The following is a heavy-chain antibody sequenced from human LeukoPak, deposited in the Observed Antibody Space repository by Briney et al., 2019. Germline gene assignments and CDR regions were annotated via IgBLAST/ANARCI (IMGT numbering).Heavy chain of an antibody. Sequence: GGSLRLSCAASGFTFSNYGMHWVRQAPGKGLEWVAVIWYDGSNKYYADSVKGRFTVSRDNSKNTLYLQMNSLRAEDTAVYCCARNYGPYYFDYWGQGTLVTVSS. D-gene: IGHD3-10*01. V-gene: IGHV3-33*01. CDR1: GFTFSNYG. CDR3: ARNYGPYYFDY. J-gene: IGHJ4*02. CDR2: IWYDGSNK.